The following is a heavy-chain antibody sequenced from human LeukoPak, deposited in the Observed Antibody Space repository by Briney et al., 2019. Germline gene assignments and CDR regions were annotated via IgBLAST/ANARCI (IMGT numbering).Heavy chain of an antibody. J-gene: IGHJ5*02. CDR1: GYSITSGHY. D-gene: IGHD6-25*01. CDR2: IYRDGTT. V-gene: IGHV4-38-2*01. CDR3: ARGSGYPTGWSWFDP. Sequence: SETLSLTCAVSGYSITSGHYWGWIRQPPGKGLEWIGSIYRDGTTFYNPSLNSRVTISVDTSKNHFSLKLNSVGAADTAVYYCARGSGYPTGWSWFDPWGRGTLVTVSS.